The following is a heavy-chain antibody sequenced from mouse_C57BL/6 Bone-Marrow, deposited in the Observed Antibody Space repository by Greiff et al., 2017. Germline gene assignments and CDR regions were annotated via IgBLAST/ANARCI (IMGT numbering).Heavy chain of an antibody. J-gene: IGHJ4*01. D-gene: IGHD1-1*01. CDR3: ERRGTTVYAMDD. CDR2: ISSGSSTI. Sequence: EVQGVESGGGLVKPGGSLQLSCAASGFTFSDYGMHWVRQAPEKGLEWVAYISSGSSTIYYADTVKGRFTISRDNAKNTLFLQLTSLRSVDTAMYYVERRGTTVYAMDDWGQGTSVTVSA. V-gene: IGHV5-17*01. CDR1: GFTFSDYG.